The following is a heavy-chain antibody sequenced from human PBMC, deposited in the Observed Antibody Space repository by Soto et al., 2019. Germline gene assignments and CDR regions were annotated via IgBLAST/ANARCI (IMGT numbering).Heavy chain of an antibody. J-gene: IGHJ4*02. CDR2: IVPMFDTT. D-gene: IGHD5-12*01. CDR3: TRHRGYSSGYWGQDF. Sequence: QVQLVQSGTEVKKPGSSVKVSCTASGGAFGSYAINWVRQAPGQGLEWMGGIVPMFDTTNYAQRFQGRVTVTADESTSTVYLELTRLRSEDTGMYYCTRHRGYSSGYWGQDFWGQGTLVTVSS. V-gene: IGHV1-69*01. CDR1: GGAFGSYA.